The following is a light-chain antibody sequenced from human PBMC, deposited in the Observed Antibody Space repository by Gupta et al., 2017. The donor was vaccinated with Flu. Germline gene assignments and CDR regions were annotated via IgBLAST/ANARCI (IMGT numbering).Light chain of an antibody. Sequence: DRVMTKSPLSLPVTSGEPASSSCRSSQSLLNSNGYNYLDWYLQKPGQAPQLLIFVASNRDSGVPDRFSGSGSGTDFTLKISRVEAEDVGVYYCKQAQNCPWTFGQGTKVEIK. J-gene: IGKJ1*01. CDR1: QSLLNSNGYNY. CDR2: VAS. V-gene: IGKV2-28*01. CDR3: KQAQNCPWT.